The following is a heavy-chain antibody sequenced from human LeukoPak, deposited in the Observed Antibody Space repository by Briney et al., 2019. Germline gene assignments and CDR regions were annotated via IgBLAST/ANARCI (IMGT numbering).Heavy chain of an antibody. CDR1: GGSISSYY. D-gene: IGHD6-13*01. J-gene: IGHJ4*02. Sequence: SSETLSLTCTVSGGSISSYYWSWIRQPPGKGLEWIWYIYYSGSTHYNPSLKSRVTISLDASKNQFSLNLSSVTAADTAIYYCARRVAIAGIFDYWGQGTLVTVSS. CDR3: ARRVAIAGIFDY. V-gene: IGHV4-59*01. CDR2: IYYSGST.